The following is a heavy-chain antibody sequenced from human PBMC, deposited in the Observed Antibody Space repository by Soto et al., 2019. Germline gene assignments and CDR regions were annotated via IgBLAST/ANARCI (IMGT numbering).Heavy chain of an antibody. J-gene: IGHJ1*01. V-gene: IGHV3-74*01. CDR3: ARVAYGDYPPEYFQH. D-gene: IGHD4-17*01. CDR2: INSDGSST. CDR1: GFTFSSYW. Sequence: GGSLRLSCAASGFTFSSYWMHWVRQAPGKGLVWVSRINSDGSSTSYADSVKGRFTISRDNAKNTLYLQMNSLRAEDTAVYYCARVAYGDYPPEYFQHWGQGTLVTVSS.